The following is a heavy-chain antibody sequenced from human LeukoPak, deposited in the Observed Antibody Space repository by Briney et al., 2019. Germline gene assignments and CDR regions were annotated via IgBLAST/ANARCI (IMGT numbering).Heavy chain of an antibody. CDR2: ISSTSSTI. V-gene: IGHV3-48*01. D-gene: IGHD2-21*02. Sequence: PGGSLRLSCAASGFTFSSYSMNWVRQAPGKGLEWVSYISSTSSTIYYADSVKGRFTISRDNSKNTLYLQMNSLRAEDTALYYCAKAYCGGDCYSYGVDVWGHGTTVTVSS. CDR3: AKAYCGGDCYSYGVDV. CDR1: GFTFSSYS. J-gene: IGHJ6*02.